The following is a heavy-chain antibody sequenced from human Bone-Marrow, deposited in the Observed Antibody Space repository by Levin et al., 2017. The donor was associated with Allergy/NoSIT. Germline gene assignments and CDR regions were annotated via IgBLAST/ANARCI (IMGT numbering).Heavy chain of an antibody. D-gene: IGHD1-26*01. CDR3: AKKPQLLYYGMDV. CDR2: IIPIFGIP. V-gene: IGHV1-69*04. Sequence: GASVKVSCKASGGTFSTYAINWVRQAPGQGLEWMGRIIPIFGIPIYAQKFQGRVTITADKFTNTSYMDLTSLMSEDTAVYYCAKKPQLLYYGMDVWGQGTTVTVSS. CDR1: GGTFSTYA. J-gene: IGHJ6*02.